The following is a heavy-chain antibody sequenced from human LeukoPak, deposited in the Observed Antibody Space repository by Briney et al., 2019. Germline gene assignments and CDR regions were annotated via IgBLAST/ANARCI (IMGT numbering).Heavy chain of an antibody. CDR3: ARAPSYYYDSSGYYHPLAPFDY. Sequence: ASVTVSCKASGYTFTGYYMHWVRQAPGQGLEWMGWINPNSGGTNYAQKFQGRVTMTRDTSISTAYMELSRLRSDDTVVYYCARAPSYYYDSSGYYHPLAPFDYWGQGTLVTVSS. V-gene: IGHV1-2*02. CDR1: GYTFTGYY. J-gene: IGHJ4*02. CDR2: INPNSGGT. D-gene: IGHD3-22*01.